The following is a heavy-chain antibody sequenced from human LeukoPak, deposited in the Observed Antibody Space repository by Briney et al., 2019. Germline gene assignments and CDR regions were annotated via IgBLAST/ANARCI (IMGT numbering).Heavy chain of an antibody. CDR2: TTTSGGFQ. Sequence: RPGGSLRLSCAASGFIFSHYEMNWVRPAPGKAPHRISSTTTSGGFQIYADSVKGRFTTSRDNAKNSLYLQLNSLRAEDTGLYYCAREIPMVKGDALDIWGQGTMVTVSS. V-gene: IGHV3-48*03. D-gene: IGHD5-18*01. CDR3: AREIPMVKGDALDI. J-gene: IGHJ3*02. CDR1: GFIFSHYE.